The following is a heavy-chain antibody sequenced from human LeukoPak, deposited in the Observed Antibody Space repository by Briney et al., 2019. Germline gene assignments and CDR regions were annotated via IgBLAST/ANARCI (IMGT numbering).Heavy chain of an antibody. V-gene: IGHV3-64*01. CDR1: GFTFSSYW. D-gene: IGHD3-22*01. CDR3: ARGDYDSSGTPFDY. Sequence: GGSLRLSCAASGFTFSSYWMSWVRQAPGKGLEYVSAISSNGGSTYYANSVKGRFTISRDNSKNTLYLQMGSLRAEDMAVYYCARGDYDSSGTPFDYWGQGTLVTVSS. J-gene: IGHJ4*02. CDR2: ISSNGGST.